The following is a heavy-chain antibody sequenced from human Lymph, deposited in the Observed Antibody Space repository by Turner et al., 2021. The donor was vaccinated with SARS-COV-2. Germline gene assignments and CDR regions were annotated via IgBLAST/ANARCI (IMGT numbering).Heavy chain of an antibody. D-gene: IGHD2-21*01. CDR3: AGDLFPVAIDI. CDR1: GFTVSSNY. J-gene: IGHJ3*02. V-gene: IGHV3-53*02. CDR2: IYIGGNN. Sequence: VQLVETGGGLVQPGRSLRLSCAASGFTVSSNYMSWVRQALRKWLEVVSVIYIGGNNSDAESVKVRFTISKSKSKHKLHLKMNSLRAEDTDVYSWAGDLFPVAIDIWGQGTMVTVSS.